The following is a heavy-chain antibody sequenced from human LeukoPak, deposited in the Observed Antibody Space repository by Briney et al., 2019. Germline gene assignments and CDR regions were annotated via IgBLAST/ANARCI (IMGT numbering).Heavy chain of an antibody. CDR3: ASGNPTSDAFDI. CDR2: IYYNGST. J-gene: IGHJ3*02. D-gene: IGHD1-14*01. V-gene: IGHV4-39*01. Sequence: PLETLSLTCTVSGGSISSSSYYWGWIRQPPGKGLEWIGSIYYNGSTYYNPSLKSRVTISVDTSKNQFSLKLSSVTAADTAVYYCASGNPTSDAFDIWGQGTMVTVSS. CDR1: GGSISSSSYY.